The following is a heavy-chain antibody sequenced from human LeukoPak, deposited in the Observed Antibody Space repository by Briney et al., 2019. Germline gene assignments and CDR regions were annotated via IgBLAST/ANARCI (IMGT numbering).Heavy chain of an antibody. J-gene: IGHJ4*02. CDR3: AREHSSSSGKVFDY. CDR2: INPNSGGT. D-gene: IGHD6-6*01. V-gene: IGHV1-2*02. CDR1: GYTFPGYY. Sequence: AASVKVSCKASGYTFPGYYMHWVRQAPGQGLEWMGWINPNSGGTNYAQKFQGRVTMTRDTSISTAYMELSRLRPDDTAVYYCAREHSSSSGKVFDYWGQGTLVTVSS.